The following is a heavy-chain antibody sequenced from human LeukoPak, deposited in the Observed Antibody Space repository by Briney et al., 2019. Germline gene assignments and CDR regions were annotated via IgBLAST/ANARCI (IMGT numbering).Heavy chain of an antibody. D-gene: IGHD2-15*01. J-gene: IGHJ4*02. CDR2: ISNNGGYT. V-gene: IGHV3-23*01. CDR3: AKQLGYCSDGSCYFPY. CDR1: VFSFSSSS. Sequence: PGGSVRLSCAASVFSFSSSSMGWVRHAPWKGLEWVSGISNNGGYTYYADSVQGRFTISRDNSKSTLCLQMNSLRAEDTAVYYCAKQLGYCSDGSCYFPYWGQGTPVTVSS.